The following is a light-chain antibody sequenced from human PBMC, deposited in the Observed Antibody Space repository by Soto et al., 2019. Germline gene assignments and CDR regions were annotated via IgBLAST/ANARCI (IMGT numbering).Light chain of an antibody. CDR2: DVS. Sequence: QSALTQPASVSGSPGQSITISCTGTSSDVGGYNYVSWYQQHPGKAPKLMIYDVSNRPSGVSNRFSCSKSGNTASLTISGLQAEDEADYSWSSYTRRVFGTGTKVTVL. CDR3: SSYTRRV. V-gene: IGLV2-14*01. CDR1: SSDVGGYNY. J-gene: IGLJ1*01.